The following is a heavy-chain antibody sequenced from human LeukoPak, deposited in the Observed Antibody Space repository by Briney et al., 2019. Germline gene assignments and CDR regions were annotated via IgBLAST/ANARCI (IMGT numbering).Heavy chain of an antibody. D-gene: IGHD3-22*01. CDR1: GGSISSYY. CDR2: IYYSGST. J-gene: IGHJ4*02. V-gene: IGHV4-59*01. CDR3: AIERLGYYDRSGLDY. Sequence: PSETLSLTCTVSGGSISSYYWNWIRQPPGKGLEWIGYIYYSGSTNYNPSLKSRVTTSVDTSKNQFSLKLSSVTAADTAVYYCAIERLGYYDRSGLDYWGQGTLVTVSS.